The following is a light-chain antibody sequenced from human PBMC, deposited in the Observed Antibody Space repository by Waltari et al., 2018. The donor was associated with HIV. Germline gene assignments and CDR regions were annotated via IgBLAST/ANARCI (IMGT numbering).Light chain of an antibody. CDR3: QQYYLVPYT. Sequence: DVVLTQSPDSLTVSVGERAPLNCKSSQSLLYGSNNKNYLAWYQQRPGHRPKLLIYWGSTRQSGVPDRFSGSGAGKDFSLTISSLQAEDVAVYYCQQYYLVPYTFGQGTKLEIK. J-gene: IGKJ2*01. V-gene: IGKV4-1*01. CDR2: WGS. CDR1: QSLLYGSNNKNY.